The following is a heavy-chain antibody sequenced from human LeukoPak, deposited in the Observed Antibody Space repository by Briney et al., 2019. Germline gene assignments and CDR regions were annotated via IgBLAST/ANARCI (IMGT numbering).Heavy chain of an antibody. CDR2: IYYSGST. J-gene: IGHJ6*02. Sequence: SQTLSLTCTVSGGSISSGGYYWSWIRQHPGKGLEWIGYIYYSGSTYYNPSLKSRVTISVDTSKNQFSLKLSSVTAADTAVYYCARRSLMSGFSDYYYYYGMDVWGQGTTVTVSS. D-gene: IGHD2-8*01. V-gene: IGHV4-31*03. CDR1: GGSISSGGYY. CDR3: ARRSLMSGFSDYYYYYGMDV.